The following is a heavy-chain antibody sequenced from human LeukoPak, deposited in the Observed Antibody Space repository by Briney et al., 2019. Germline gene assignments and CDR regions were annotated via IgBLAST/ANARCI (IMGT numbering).Heavy chain of an antibody. Sequence: SETLSLTCTVSGGSISSYYWSWIRQPPGKGLEWIGYIYYSGSTSYNPSLKSRVTISVDASKNQFSLKLSSVTAADTAVYYCAREARYNWFDPWGQGTLVTVSS. CDR2: IYYSGST. J-gene: IGHJ5*02. V-gene: IGHV4-59*01. CDR3: AREARYNWFDP. CDR1: GGSISSYY. D-gene: IGHD6-6*01.